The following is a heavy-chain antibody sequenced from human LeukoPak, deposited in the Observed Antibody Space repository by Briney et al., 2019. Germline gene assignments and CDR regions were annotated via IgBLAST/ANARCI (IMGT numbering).Heavy chain of an antibody. CDR2: INTNSGVT. CDR1: GYTFTGYY. Sequence: ASVKVSCKASGYTFTGYYMHWVRQAPGQGLQWMGWINTNSGVTQYAQMFQGRVTVSRDTSINVVYMELSSLRSDDTAVYYCARDGNYCSSTGCCVNWFDPWGQGTLVTVSS. D-gene: IGHD2-2*01. CDR3: ARDGNYCSSTGCCVNWFDP. J-gene: IGHJ5*02. V-gene: IGHV1-2*02.